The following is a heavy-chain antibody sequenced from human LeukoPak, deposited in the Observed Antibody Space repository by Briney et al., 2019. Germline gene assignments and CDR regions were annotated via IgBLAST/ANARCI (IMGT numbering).Heavy chain of an antibody. J-gene: IGHJ4*02. CDR1: GYTFSSYG. Sequence: GGSLRLSCAASGYTFSSYGMHWVRQAPGKGLEWVADIWYDGSNKYYADSVKGRFTISRDNSKNTLYLRMNSLRAEDTAVYYCARDWMATTVDYWGQGTLVTVSS. V-gene: IGHV3-33*01. CDR2: IWYDGSNK. D-gene: IGHD5-12*01. CDR3: ARDWMATTVDY.